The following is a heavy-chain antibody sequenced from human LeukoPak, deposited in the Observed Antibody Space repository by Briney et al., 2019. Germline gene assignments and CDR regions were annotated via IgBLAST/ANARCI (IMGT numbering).Heavy chain of an antibody. CDR3: ARRGPTVVVDY. J-gene: IGHJ4*02. V-gene: IGHV4-39*01. Sequence: SETLSLTCTVSGGSISSSSYSWVWIRQPPGKGLECIGTIYYSGITYKNPSLKSRVTISIDTSRNQFSLPLTSVTAADTAVYYCARRGPTVVVDYWGQGTLVTVSS. CDR1: GGSISSSSYS. D-gene: IGHD4-17*01. CDR2: IYYSGIT.